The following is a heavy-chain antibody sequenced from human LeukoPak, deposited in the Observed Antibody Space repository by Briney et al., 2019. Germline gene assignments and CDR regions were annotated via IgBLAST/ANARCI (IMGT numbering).Heavy chain of an antibody. CDR3: ARGFGYYYGSGSYPYPFDY. CDR1: GFTFSSYA. V-gene: IGHV3-23*01. D-gene: IGHD3-10*01. Sequence: GGSLGLSCAASGFTFSSYAMSWVRQAPGKGLEWVSAISGSGGSTYYADSVKGRFTISRDNAKNSLYLQMNSLRAEDTAVYYCARGFGYYYGSGSYPYPFDYWGQGTLVTVSS. CDR2: ISGSGGST. J-gene: IGHJ4*02.